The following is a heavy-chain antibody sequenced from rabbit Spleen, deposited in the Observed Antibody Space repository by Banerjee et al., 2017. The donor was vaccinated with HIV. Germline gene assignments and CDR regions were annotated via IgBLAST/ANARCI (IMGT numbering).Heavy chain of an antibody. V-gene: IGHV1S45*01. Sequence: QEQLVESGGGLVQPEGSLTLTCKASGVSFSDKDVMCWVRQAPGKGLEWIACIYVGSSDDTYYASWAKGRFTISRTSSTTVTLQMTSLTAADTATYFCARGYAYGYPGYAYGTSYFNLWGQGTLVTVS. CDR2: IYVGSSDDT. CDR1: GVSFSDKDV. CDR3: ARGYAYGYPGYAYGTSYFNL. D-gene: IGHD6-1*01. J-gene: IGHJ4*01.